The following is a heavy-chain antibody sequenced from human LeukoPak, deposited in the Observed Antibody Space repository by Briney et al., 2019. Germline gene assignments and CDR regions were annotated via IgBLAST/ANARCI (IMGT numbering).Heavy chain of an antibody. J-gene: IGHJ4*02. CDR2: FDPEDGET. Sequence: ASVKASCKVSGYTLTELSMHWVRQAPGKGLEWMGGFDPEDGETIYAQKFQGRVTMTEDTSTDTAYMELSSLRSEDTAVYYCASTDDSSGYYYGTNWGQGTLVTVSS. D-gene: IGHD3-22*01. V-gene: IGHV1-24*01. CDR3: ASTDDSSGYYYGTN. CDR1: GYTLTELS.